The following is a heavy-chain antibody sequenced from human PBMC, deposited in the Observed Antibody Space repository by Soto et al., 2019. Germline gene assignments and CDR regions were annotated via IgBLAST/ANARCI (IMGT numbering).Heavy chain of an antibody. V-gene: IGHV3-23*01. Sequence: PGESLRLSCAASGFTFSSYAMSWVRQAPGKGLEWVSAISGSGGSTYYADSVKGRFTISRDNSKNTLYLQMNSLRAEDTAVYYCAKSRMGIFEAYGMDVWGQGTTVTVSS. CDR1: GFTFSSYA. CDR2: ISGSGGST. J-gene: IGHJ6*02. D-gene: IGHD3-3*01. CDR3: AKSRMGIFEAYGMDV.